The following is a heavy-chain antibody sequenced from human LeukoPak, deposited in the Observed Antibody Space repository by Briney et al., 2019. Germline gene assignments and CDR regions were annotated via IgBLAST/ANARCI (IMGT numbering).Heavy chain of an antibody. Sequence: NPSETLSLTCTVSGGSISSYYWGWIRQPPGKGLEWIGSIYYSGSTNYNPSLKSRVTISVDTSKNQSSLKLSSVTAADTAVYYCARAFYPGYYSYMAVWGKGTTVTVSS. V-gene: IGHV4-59*01. CDR3: ARAFYPGYYSYMAV. J-gene: IGHJ6*03. CDR2: IYYSGST. D-gene: IGHD3-3*02. CDR1: GGSISSYY.